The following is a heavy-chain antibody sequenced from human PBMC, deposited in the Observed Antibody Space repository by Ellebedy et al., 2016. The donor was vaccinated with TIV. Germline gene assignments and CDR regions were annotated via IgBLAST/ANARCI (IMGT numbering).Heavy chain of an antibody. Sequence: MPGGSLRLSCAVSGGSISSYYWSWIRQPPGKGLEWIGYISYIGSTKYNPSLKSRVTISVDTSKNQFSLKLSAVTAADTAVYYCARDQWELLNNWFDPWGQGTLVTVSS. CDR1: GGSISSYY. V-gene: IGHV4-59*01. CDR3: ARDQWELLNNWFDP. CDR2: ISYIGST. D-gene: IGHD3-10*01. J-gene: IGHJ5*02.